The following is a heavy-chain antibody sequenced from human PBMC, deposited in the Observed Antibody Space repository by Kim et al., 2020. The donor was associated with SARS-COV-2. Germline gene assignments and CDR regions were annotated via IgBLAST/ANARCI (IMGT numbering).Heavy chain of an antibody. D-gene: IGHD5-18*01. V-gene: IGHV1-3*01. Sequence: ASVKVSCKASGYTFNNYAMHWVRQAPGQRLEWMGWINVDNGNTQYSQKFKGRVTITRVIAATTAYMELSSLRSEDTAVYYCARGREYMYGFDYWGQGSLV. CDR3: ARGREYMYGFDY. CDR2: INVDNGNT. J-gene: IGHJ4*02. CDR1: GYTFNNYA.